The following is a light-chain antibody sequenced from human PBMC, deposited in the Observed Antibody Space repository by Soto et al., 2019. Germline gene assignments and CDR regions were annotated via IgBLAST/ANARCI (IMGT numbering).Light chain of an antibody. CDR1: SSDVGGYNY. Sequence: QSVLTQPPSASGSPGQSVTISCTGTSSDVGGYNYVSWYQQHPGKAPKLMIYEVSERPSGVPDRFSGSKSSNTASLTVSGLQAEDEADYYCSSFTSTSAVYVFGAGTKVTVL. J-gene: IGLJ1*01. CDR3: SSFTSTSAVYV. V-gene: IGLV2-8*01. CDR2: EVS.